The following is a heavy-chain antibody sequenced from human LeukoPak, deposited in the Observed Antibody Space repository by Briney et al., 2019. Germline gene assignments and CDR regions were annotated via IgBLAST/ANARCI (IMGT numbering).Heavy chain of an antibody. Sequence: PGGYLRLSCAASGFTFSSYEMNWVRQAPGKGLEWVSYISSSGSTIYYADSVKGRFTISRDNAKNSLYLQMNSLRAEDTAVYYCARASIVGALADYWGQGTLVTVSS. D-gene: IGHD1-26*01. V-gene: IGHV3-48*03. CDR3: ARASIVGALADY. CDR2: ISSSGSTI. J-gene: IGHJ4*02. CDR1: GFTFSSYE.